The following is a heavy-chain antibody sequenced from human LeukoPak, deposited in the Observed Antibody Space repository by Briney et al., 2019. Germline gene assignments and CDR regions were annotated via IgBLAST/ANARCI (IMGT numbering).Heavy chain of an antibody. CDR3: AKEGAASSGWYGDAFDI. V-gene: IGHV3-21*04. D-gene: IGHD6-19*01. CDR1: GFTFNSYE. CDR2: ISSSSSYI. Sequence: GGSLRLSCAASGFTFNSYEMDWVRQAPGKGLEWVSSISSSSSYIYYADSVKGRFTISRDNAKNSLYLQMNSLRAEDTAVYYCAKEGAASSGWYGDAFDIWGQGTMVTVSS. J-gene: IGHJ3*02.